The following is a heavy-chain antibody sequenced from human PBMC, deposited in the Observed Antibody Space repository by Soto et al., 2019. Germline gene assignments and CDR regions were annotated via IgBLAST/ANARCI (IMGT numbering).Heavy chain of an antibody. CDR2: IDPIDSYT. J-gene: IGHJ6*02. D-gene: IGHD3-16*01. CDR1: GYSFTSYW. V-gene: IGHV5-10-1*01. Sequence: EVQLVQSGAEVKKPEESLRISCKGSGYSFTSYWISWVRQMPGKGLEWMGRIDPIDSYTNYSPSFQGHVTISADKSISTAYLQWSSLKASDTAMYYCARRAHMSRRGETFSYYYYGMDVWGQGTTVTVSS. CDR3: ARRAHMSRRGETFSYYYYGMDV.